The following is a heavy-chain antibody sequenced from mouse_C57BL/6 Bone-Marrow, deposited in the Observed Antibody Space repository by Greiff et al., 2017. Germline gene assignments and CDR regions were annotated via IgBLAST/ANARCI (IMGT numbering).Heavy chain of an antibody. CDR3: ATYGNYAWYAY. CDR1: GFSLTSYG. V-gene: IGHV2-2*01. J-gene: IGHJ3*01. D-gene: IGHD2-1*01. CDR2: IWSGGST. Sequence: VKLMESGPGLVQPSQSLSITCTVSGFSLTSYGVHWVRQSPGKGLEWLGVIWSGGSTDYNAAFISRLSISKDNSKSQVFFKMNSLQADDTAMSYCATYGNYAWYAYWGQGTLVTVSA.